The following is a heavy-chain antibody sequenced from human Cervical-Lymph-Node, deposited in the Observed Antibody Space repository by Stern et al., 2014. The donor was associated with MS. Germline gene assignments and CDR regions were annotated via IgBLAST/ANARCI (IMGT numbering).Heavy chain of an antibody. CDR3: ARVPDYGDAFFDY. CDR1: GGSISSGDNY. Sequence: QVQLVQSGPGLVKPSQTLSLTCTVSGGSISSGDNYWSWIRQPPGKGPEWIGYIHYSGGTYFNPSLKSRATISADTSKNQFSLKLNPMTAADTAVYYCARVPDYGDAFFDYWGQGILVTVSS. J-gene: IGHJ4*02. D-gene: IGHD4-17*01. CDR2: IHYSGGT. V-gene: IGHV4-30-4*01.